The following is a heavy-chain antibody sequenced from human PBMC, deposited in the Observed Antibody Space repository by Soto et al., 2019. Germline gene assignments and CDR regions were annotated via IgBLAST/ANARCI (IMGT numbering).Heavy chain of an antibody. V-gene: IGHV3-30-3*01. J-gene: IGHJ4*02. Sequence: VGSLRLSCAASGFTFSSYAMHWVRQAPGKGLEWVAVISYDGSNKYYADSVKGRFTISRDNSKNTLYLQMNSLRAEDTAVYYCARESLRYYDILTGYPDYCGQGTLVTVSS. CDR1: GFTFSSYA. CDR2: ISYDGSNK. D-gene: IGHD3-9*01. CDR3: ARESLRYYDILTGYPDY.